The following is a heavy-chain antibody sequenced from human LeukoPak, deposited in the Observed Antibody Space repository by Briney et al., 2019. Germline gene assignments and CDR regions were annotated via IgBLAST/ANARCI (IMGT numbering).Heavy chain of an antibody. Sequence: SVKVSCKASGGTFSSYAISWVRQAPGQGLEWMGGIIPIFGTANYAQKFQGRVTITADESTSTAYMELSSLRSEDTAVYYCARDLRIAAAGNPSDWFDPLGPGNPGHRLL. D-gene: IGHD6-13*01. V-gene: IGHV1-69*01. J-gene: IGHJ5*02. CDR1: GGTFSSYA. CDR3: ARDLRIAAAGNPSDWFDP. CDR2: IIPIFGTA.